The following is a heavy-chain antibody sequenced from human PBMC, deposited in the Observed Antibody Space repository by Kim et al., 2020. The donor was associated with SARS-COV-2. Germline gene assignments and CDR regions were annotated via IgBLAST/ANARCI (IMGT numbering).Heavy chain of an antibody. V-gene: IGHV3-74*01. CDR3: SSDPDSSGWSNLEY. D-gene: IGHD6-19*01. Sequence: GGSLRLSCSASGFTFSRYWMHWVRQAPGKGLVWVSRISSDGSSTTYADSVKGRFTISRDNAKNTLYLQINSLRAEDTAMYYCSSDPDSSGWSNLEYWGQG. J-gene: IGHJ4*02. CDR2: ISSDGSST. CDR1: GFTFSRYW.